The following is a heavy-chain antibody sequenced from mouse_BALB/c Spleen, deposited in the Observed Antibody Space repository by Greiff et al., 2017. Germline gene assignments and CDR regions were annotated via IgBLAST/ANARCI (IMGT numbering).Heavy chain of an antibody. CDR2: ISSGSSTI. J-gene: IGHJ3*01. V-gene: IGHV5-17*02. D-gene: IGHD1-1*01. CDR3: ARERSCYGSSTSWLAD. Sequence: EVQRVESGGGLVQPGGSRKLSCAASGFTFSSFGMHWVRQAPEKGLEWVAYISSGSSTIYYADTVKGRFTFSRDNPKTTRFLQMTSLRSEDTAMYYCARERSCYGSSTSWLADWGQGTVVTVSA. CDR1: GFTFSSFG.